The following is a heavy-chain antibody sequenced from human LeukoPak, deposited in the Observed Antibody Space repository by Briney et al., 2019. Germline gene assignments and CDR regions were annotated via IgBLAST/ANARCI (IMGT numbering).Heavy chain of an antibody. CDR1: GFTFGSYA. J-gene: IGHJ4*02. Sequence: GGSLRLSCAASGFTFGSYAMSWVRQAPGKGLEWVSALGRSGDTTYYADSVKGRFTISRDNSKNTLYLQMNSLRVDDTAVYYCAKATSVVTLFDYWGQGTLVTVSS. D-gene: IGHD4-23*01. CDR2: LGRSGDTT. CDR3: AKATSVVTLFDY. V-gene: IGHV3-23*01.